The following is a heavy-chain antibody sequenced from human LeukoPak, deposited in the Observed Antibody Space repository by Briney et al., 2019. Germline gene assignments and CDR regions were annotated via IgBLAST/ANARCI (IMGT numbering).Heavy chain of an antibody. V-gene: IGHV3-23*01. D-gene: IGHD5-24*01. CDR3: AKAVDLATISVDI. J-gene: IGHJ3*02. CDR1: GFTFSSYG. Sequence: GGSLRLSCAASGFTFSSYGMSWVRQAPGKGLEWVSGISGSGVYTYYADSVKGRFTISRDNSKNTLYLVMNSLRVDDTAVYYCAKAVDLATISVDIWGQGTMVTVSS. CDR2: ISGSGVYT.